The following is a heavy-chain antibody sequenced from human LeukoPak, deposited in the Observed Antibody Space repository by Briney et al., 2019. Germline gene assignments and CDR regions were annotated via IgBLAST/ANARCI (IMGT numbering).Heavy chain of an antibody. J-gene: IGHJ4*02. CDR3: GRDIGAAIGH. CDR1: GDSVCSYSAG. Sequence: SQTLSVTCAISGDSVCSYSAGWNWIRRSPSRGLEWLGRTYYRSKWYNEYALSVRGRITISPDTSKNQVSLQLNSVTPDDTAFYYCGRDIGAAIGHWGQGTLVTVSS. V-gene: IGHV6-1*01. D-gene: IGHD6-13*01. CDR2: TYYRSKWYN.